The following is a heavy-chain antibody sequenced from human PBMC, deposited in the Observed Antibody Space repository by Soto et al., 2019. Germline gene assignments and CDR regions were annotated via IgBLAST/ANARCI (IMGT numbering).Heavy chain of an antibody. CDR1: GGTFSSYA. Sequence: ASVKVSCKASGGTFSSYAISWVRQAPGQGLEWMGGIIPIFGTANYAQKFQGRVTITADESTSTAYMELSSLRSEDTAVYYCARVVRGYSHPTGLYYYGMDVWGQGTTVTVSS. CDR2: IIPIFGTA. CDR3: ARVVRGYSHPTGLYYYGMDV. J-gene: IGHJ6*02. V-gene: IGHV1-69*13. D-gene: IGHD5-18*01.